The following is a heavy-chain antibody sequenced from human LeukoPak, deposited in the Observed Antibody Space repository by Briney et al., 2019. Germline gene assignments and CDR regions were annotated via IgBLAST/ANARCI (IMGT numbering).Heavy chain of an antibody. CDR1: GFTFSTYA. CDR3: AKKSGGDCHDY. CDR2: ISGSGGST. J-gene: IGHJ4*02. V-gene: IGHV3-23*01. Sequence: GGSLRLSCAASGFTFSTYAMSWVRQAPGKGLEWVSAISGSGGSTYYADSVKGRFTISRGNSKNTLYLQINSLRAEDTALYYCAKKSGGDCHDYWGQGTLVTVSS. D-gene: IGHD2-21*02.